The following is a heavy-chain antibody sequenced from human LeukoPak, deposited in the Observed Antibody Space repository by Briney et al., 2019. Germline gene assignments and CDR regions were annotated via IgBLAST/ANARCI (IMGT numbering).Heavy chain of an antibody. CDR1: RFTFSSYS. Sequence: GGSLRLSCAASRFTFSSYSMNWVHQAPGKGLEWVSFISRGSSSIYYADSVQGRFTISRDNAKNSLYLQMNSLRAEDTAVYYCAVRPAGDALDIWGQGTMVTVSS. V-gene: IGHV3-21*01. CDR2: ISRGSSSI. CDR3: AVRPAGDALDI. D-gene: IGHD6-19*01. J-gene: IGHJ3*02.